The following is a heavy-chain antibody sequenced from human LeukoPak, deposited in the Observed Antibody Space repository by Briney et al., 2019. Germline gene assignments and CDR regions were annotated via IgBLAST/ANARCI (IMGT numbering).Heavy chain of an antibody. J-gene: IGHJ4*02. CDR3: AKDWKVVVTWYFDY. V-gene: IGHV3-30*02. D-gene: IGHD2-15*01. CDR1: GFTFSSYG. CDR2: IRYDGSNK. Sequence: TGRSLRLSCAASGFTFSSYGMHWVRQAPGKGLEWVAFIRYDGSNKYYADSVKGRFTISRDNSKNTLYLQMNSLRAEDTAVYYCAKDWKVVVTWYFDYWGQGTLVTVSS.